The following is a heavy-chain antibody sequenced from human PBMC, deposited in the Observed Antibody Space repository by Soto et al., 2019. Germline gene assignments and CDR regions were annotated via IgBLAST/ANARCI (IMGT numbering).Heavy chain of an antibody. J-gene: IGHJ5*02. CDR3: ATERSAYKLQLRYNWFDP. CDR1: GFTLSTAW. Sequence: EAQLVESGGGLVEPGGSLRLSCAASGFTLSTAWMHWVRQAPGRGLEWVGRIKSKTAGGTTDYAAPVRGRFSISRDDSKNMLYLDMNGLKTEDTAVYFCATERSAYKLQLRYNWFDPWGQGTLVTVSS. CDR2: IKSKTAGGTT. V-gene: IGHV3-15*07. D-gene: IGHD1-7*01.